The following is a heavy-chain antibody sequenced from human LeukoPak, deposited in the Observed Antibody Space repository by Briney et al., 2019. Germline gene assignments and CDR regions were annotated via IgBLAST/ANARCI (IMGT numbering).Heavy chain of an antibody. V-gene: IGHV3-48*04. Sequence: PGGSLRLSCAASDFAFSTYSMNWVRQTPGKGLEWISYISTSSSTIYYADSVKGRFTISRDNAKNSLYLQMNSPRAEDTAVYYCARDDYSYYGAVDLWGQGTMVTVSS. CDR1: DFAFSTYS. D-gene: IGHD3-10*01. CDR2: ISTSSSTI. CDR3: ARDDYSYYGAVDL. J-gene: IGHJ3*01.